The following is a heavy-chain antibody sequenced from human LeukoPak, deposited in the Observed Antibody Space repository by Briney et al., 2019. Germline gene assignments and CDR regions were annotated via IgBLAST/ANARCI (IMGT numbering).Heavy chain of an antibody. J-gene: IGHJ4*02. CDR3: AKDQGASNLFIAARSSDY. V-gene: IGHV3-23*01. Sequence: PGGSLRLSCAASGFTFSSYSMNWVRQAPGKGLEWVSAISGSGGSTYYADSVKGRFTISRDNSKNTLYLQMNSLRAEDTAVYYCAKDQGASNLFIAARSSDYWGQGTLVTVSS. CDR2: ISGSGGST. D-gene: IGHD6-6*01. CDR1: GFTFSSYS.